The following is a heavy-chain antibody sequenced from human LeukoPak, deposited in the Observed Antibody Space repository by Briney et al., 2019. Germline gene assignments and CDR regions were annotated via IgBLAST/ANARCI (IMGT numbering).Heavy chain of an antibody. CDR2: IDTSGSYI. CDR1: GFTFTSYG. V-gene: IGHV3-21*01. Sequence: GGSLRLSCAASGFTFTSYGMNWVRQAPGKGLEWVSFIDTSGSYIYYGDSLRGRVTISRDNAKNSLYLQMNGLRAEDTAVYYCARGRSITLLRGVAMSDGFDIWGQGAMVTVSS. CDR3: ARGRSITLLRGVAMSDGFDI. J-gene: IGHJ3*02. D-gene: IGHD3-10*01.